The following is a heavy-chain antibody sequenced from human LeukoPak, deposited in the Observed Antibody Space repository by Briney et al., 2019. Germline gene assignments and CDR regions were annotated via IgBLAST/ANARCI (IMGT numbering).Heavy chain of an antibody. CDR3: ARDGADSGLYFDY. D-gene: IGHD4/OR15-4a*01. CDR1: GFTFSSYW. CDR2: INQDGSEK. Sequence: GGSLRLSCAASGFTFSSYWMSWVRQAPGKGLELVDNINQDGSEKSYVDSVKGRFTISRDNAKNSLYLQMNSLRAEDTAFYYCARDGADSGLYFDYWGQGTLVTVSS. J-gene: IGHJ4*02. V-gene: IGHV3-7*01.